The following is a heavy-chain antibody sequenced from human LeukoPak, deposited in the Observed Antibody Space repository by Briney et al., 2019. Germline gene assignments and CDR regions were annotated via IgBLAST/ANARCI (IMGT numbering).Heavy chain of an antibody. J-gene: IGHJ3*02. CDR2: ISGSGGST. Sequence: GGSLRLSCAASGFTFSSYAMSWVRQAPGKGLEWVSAISGSGGSTYYADSVKGRFTISRDNSKNTLYLQMNSLRAEDTAVYYCAKLGQRGGVFWSGYYRGDAFDIWGKGTMATVSS. CDR3: AKLGQRGGVFWSGYYRGDAFDI. CDR1: GFTFSSYA. D-gene: IGHD3-3*01. V-gene: IGHV3-23*01.